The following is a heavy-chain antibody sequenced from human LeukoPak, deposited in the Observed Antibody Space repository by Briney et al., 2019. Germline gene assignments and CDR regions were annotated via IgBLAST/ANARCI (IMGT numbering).Heavy chain of an antibody. J-gene: IGHJ4*02. D-gene: IGHD3-10*01. V-gene: IGHV3-11*01. CDR2: ISSSGGTI. CDR1: GFTFSDYY. Sequence: GGSLRLSCAASGFTFSDYYMSWIRQAPGKGLEWVSYISSSGGTIYYADSVKGRLTISRDNAKNSLYLQMNSLRAEDTAVYYCAREASTTMVRGVIRGYFDYWGQGTLVTVSS. CDR3: AREASTTMVRGVIRGYFDY.